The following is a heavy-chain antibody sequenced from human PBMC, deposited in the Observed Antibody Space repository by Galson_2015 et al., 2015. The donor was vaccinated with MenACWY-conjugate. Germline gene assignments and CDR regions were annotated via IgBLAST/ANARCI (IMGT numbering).Heavy chain of an antibody. V-gene: IGHV1-18*04. J-gene: IGHJ1*01. CDR3: TGAGSNGAYHDVY. D-gene: IGHD2-8*01. CDR2: ISAYNGKT. Sequence: SVKVSCKASGYTFTSYGISWVRQAPGQGLEWMGWISAYNGKTNYAQKFQGRVTITTDTSTSTANMELRSLRSDDTAVYYCTGAGSNGAYHDVYWGRGSQVTVSS. CDR1: GYTFTSYG.